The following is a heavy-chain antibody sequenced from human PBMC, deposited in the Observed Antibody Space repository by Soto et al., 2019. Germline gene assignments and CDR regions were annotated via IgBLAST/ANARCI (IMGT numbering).Heavy chain of an antibody. J-gene: IGHJ4*02. Sequence: GGSLRLSCAASGFTFDDYAMYWVRQGPGKGLEWVSGISWDSGRIGYADSVKRRFTISRDNAKTSLYLQMNSLRGDDTAVYYCVRVIDYGAQDFSGQGTLITVSS. V-gene: IGHV3-9*01. D-gene: IGHD3-16*01. CDR2: ISWDSGRI. CDR1: GFTFDDYA. CDR3: VRVIDYGAQDF.